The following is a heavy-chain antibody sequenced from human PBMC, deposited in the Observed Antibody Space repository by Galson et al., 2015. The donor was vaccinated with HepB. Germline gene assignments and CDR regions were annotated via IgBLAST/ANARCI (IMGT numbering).Heavy chain of an antibody. D-gene: IGHD3-16*01. CDR3: ARDAGYNYDYVWGSFLFDY. CDR2: ISSNGGST. V-gene: IGHV3-64*01. Sequence: SLRLSCAASGFTFSSYAMHWVRQAPGKGLGYVSAISSNGGSTYYANSVKGRFTISRDNSKNTLYLQMGSLRAEDMAVYYCARDAGYNYDYVWGSFLFDYWGQGTLVTVSS. CDR1: GFTFSSYA. J-gene: IGHJ4*02.